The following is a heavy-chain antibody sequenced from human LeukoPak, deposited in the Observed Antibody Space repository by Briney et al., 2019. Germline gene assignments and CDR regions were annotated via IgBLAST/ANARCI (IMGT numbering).Heavy chain of an antibody. D-gene: IGHD6-13*01. CDR1: GGSISSYY. J-gene: IGHJ4*02. CDR2: IYYSGST. Sequence: SETLSLTCTVSGGSISSYYWSWIRQPPGKGLEWIGYIYYSGSTYYNPSLKSRVTISVDTSKNQFSLKLSSVTAADTAVYYCARGGYSSSWYNYWGQGTLVTVSS. V-gene: IGHV4-59*12. CDR3: ARGGYSSSWYNY.